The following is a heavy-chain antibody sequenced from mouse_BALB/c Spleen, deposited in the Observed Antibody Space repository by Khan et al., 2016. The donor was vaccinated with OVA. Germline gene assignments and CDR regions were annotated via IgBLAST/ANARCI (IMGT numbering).Heavy chain of an antibody. J-gene: IGHJ2*01. CDR2: ISGDSNTI. CDR3: ATSYFYGYYFDY. V-gene: IGHV5-17*02. D-gene: IGHD1-1*01. CDR1: GFTFNSYG. Sequence: EVMLVESGGGLVQPGGSRKLSCAASGFTFNSYGMHWVRQAPEKGLEWVAYISGDSNTIYSADKVKGRFTISRDNPKNTLFLQMTSLMSEDTAMYYCATSYFYGYYFDYWGPGTTLTVS.